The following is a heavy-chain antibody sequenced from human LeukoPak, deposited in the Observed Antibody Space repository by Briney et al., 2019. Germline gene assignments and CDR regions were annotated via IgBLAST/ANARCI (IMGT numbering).Heavy chain of an antibody. CDR3: AKVSISGGVPPAIGAFDI. Sequence: GGSLRLSCAASGFTFSSYGMSWVRQAPGKGLEWVSAISGSGGSTYYADSVKGRFTISRDNSKNTLYLQMNSLRAEDTAVYYCAKVSISGGVPPAIGAFDIWGQGTMVTVSS. CDR2: ISGSGGST. J-gene: IGHJ3*02. CDR1: GFTFSSYG. V-gene: IGHV3-23*01. D-gene: IGHD2-2*02.